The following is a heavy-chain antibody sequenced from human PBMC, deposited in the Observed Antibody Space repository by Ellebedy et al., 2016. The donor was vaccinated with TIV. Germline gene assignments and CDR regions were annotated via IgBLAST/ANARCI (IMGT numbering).Heavy chain of an antibody. CDR2: ISAYNGNP. V-gene: IGHV1-18*04. D-gene: IGHD2-2*01. Sequence: AASVKVSCKASGYPFPNYGVSWVRQAPGQGLDWVGWISAYNGNPKYGQKFRGRISLTKDTSMGTAYMELSSLRSDDTGVYFCARDVPADAAALLDYWGQGTRVTVSS. CDR3: ARDVPADAAALLDY. CDR1: GYPFPNYG. J-gene: IGHJ4*02.